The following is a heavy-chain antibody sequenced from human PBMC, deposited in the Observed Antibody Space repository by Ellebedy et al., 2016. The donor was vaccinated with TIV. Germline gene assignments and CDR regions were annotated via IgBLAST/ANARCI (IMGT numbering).Heavy chain of an antibody. Sequence: PGGSLRLSCAASGFSFSYYGMPWVRQAPGKGLEWVAVISYDGSNKNYADSVKGRFTISRDNSKNTLYLQMNSLRAEDTAVYYCARARGCSGGRCYSADYWGQGTLVTVSS. CDR2: ISYDGSNK. CDR3: ARARGCSGGRCYSADY. J-gene: IGHJ4*02. CDR1: GFSFSYYG. V-gene: IGHV3-30*03. D-gene: IGHD2-15*01.